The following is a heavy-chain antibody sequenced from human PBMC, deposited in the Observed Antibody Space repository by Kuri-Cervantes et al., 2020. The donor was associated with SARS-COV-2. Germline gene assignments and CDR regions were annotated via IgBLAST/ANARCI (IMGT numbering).Heavy chain of an antibody. CDR1: GYTFPSYY. D-gene: IGHD6-19*01. CDR2: INPSGGST. CDR3: ARDQYSSGFSRYGMDV. J-gene: IGHJ6*02. Sequence: ASVKVSCKDSGYTFPSYYMHWVRQAPGQGLAWMGIINPSGGSTSYAQKFQGRVTMTRDTSTSTAYMELSRLRSDDTAVYYCARDQYSSGFSRYGMDVWGQGTTVTVSS. V-gene: IGHV1-46*01.